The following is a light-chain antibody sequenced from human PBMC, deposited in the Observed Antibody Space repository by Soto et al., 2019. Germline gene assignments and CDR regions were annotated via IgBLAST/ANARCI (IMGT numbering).Light chain of an antibody. CDR2: NNN. CDR3: AAWDDSLNGYV. J-gene: IGLJ1*01. Sequence: QSVLTQPPSASGTPGQRVTISCSGTSSNIGGNPVNWYQQLPQTAPKLLIYNNNRRPSGVPDRFSGSKSGTSDSLAISGLQSEDEADFYCAAWDDSLNGYVFGAGTKLTVL. CDR1: SSNIGGNP. V-gene: IGLV1-44*01.